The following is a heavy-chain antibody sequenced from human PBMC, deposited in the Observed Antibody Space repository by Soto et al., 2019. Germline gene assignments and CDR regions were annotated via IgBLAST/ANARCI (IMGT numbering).Heavy chain of an antibody. J-gene: IGHJ5*02. Sequence: SETLSLTCSVSGDYIHVGGYYWTWIRQRPGKGLEWMGYIYYTGKTYYNPSLESRLTVSVDRSKNQFSLRLTSVTAADTAVYFCGRDLTSNANCIDPWGQGTLVTVSS. D-gene: IGHD2-2*01. CDR1: GDYIHVGGYY. CDR3: GRDLTSNANCIDP. CDR2: IYYTGKT. V-gene: IGHV4-30-4*01.